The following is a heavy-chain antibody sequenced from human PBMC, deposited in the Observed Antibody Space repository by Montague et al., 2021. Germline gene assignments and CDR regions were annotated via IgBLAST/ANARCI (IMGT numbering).Heavy chain of an antibody. CDR2: LLLEKNKT. J-gene: IGHJ4*02. D-gene: IGHD7-27*01. Sequence: GLLLEKNKTIYAQNFQGRLTIAEDTSADTAYMELSSLRSDDTAVYYCATSADWGSTGRFDFWGQGTLVTVSS. CDR3: ATSADWGSTGRFDF. V-gene: IGHV1-24*01.